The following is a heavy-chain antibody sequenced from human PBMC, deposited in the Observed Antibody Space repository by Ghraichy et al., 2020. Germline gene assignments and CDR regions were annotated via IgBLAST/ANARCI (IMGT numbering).Heavy chain of an antibody. Sequence: GGSLRLSCAASGFTFSDHSMDWVRQAPGKWLEWVGRTRNKANSYTTEYAASVKGRFIISRDDSKNSLYLQMNSLKTEDTAVYYCARKGSITTTFDYWGQGTLVTVSS. CDR1: GFTFSDHS. CDR2: TRNKANSYTT. D-gene: IGHD4-11*01. CDR3: ARKGSITTTFDY. V-gene: IGHV3-72*01. J-gene: IGHJ4*02.